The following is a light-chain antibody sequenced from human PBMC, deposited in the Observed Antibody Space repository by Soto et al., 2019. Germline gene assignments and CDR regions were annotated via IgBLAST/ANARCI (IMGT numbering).Light chain of an antibody. CDR3: QKYNSAPWT. V-gene: IGKV1-27*01. Sequence: DIQMTQSPSSLSASVGDRVTITCRASQGISNYLAWYQQKPGKVPKLLIYTASTMQSGVPARFSGSGSGIDFSITTISRQADDVATYYYQKYNSAPWTFGQGTKVEIK. CDR2: TAS. CDR1: QGISNY. J-gene: IGKJ1*01.